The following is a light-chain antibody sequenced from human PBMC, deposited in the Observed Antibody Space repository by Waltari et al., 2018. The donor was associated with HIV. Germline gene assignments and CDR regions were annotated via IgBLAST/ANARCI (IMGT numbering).Light chain of an antibody. CDR3: SSHAGSKVV. CDR2: DVI. V-gene: IGLV2-8*01. J-gene: IGLJ2*01. CDR1: SSDVGGYHY. Sequence: QSALPQPPSASGSPGQSVTLSCTGTSSDVGGYHYVSWHQQHPGKAPKLMIYDVIKRPSGVPDRFSGSKSGNTASLTVSGLQPEDEADYYCSSHAGSKVVFGGGTRLTVL.